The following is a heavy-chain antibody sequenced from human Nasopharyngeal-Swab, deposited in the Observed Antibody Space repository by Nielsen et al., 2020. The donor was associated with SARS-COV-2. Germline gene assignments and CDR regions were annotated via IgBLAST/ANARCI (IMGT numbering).Heavy chain of an antibody. CDR3: ARGLEELVTSGAYYFDS. J-gene: IGHJ4*02. CDR1: GGSFSGYY. CDR2: INHSGST. V-gene: IGHV4-34*01. D-gene: IGHD3-16*01. Sequence: SETLSLTCAVYGGSFSGYYWSWIRQLPGKGLEWIGEINHSGSTNYNPSFKSRVTMSVDTSKNQFSLNLNSLTAADTAVYYCARGLEELVTSGAYYFDSWGQGTLVTVS.